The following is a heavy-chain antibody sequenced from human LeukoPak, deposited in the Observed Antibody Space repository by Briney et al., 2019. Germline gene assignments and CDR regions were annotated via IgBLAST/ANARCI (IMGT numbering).Heavy chain of an antibody. J-gene: IGHJ4*02. CDR1: GFTFGDIA. D-gene: IGHD3-22*01. Sequence: PGRSLRLSCTASGFTFGDIAVSWVRQAPGKGLEWVGFIRSKVDAETTGYAASVKGRFTVSRDDSKSIAYLQMNSLKTEDTAVYYCTRGYWPYDSSAYLWGQGTLVTVSS. CDR3: TRGYWPYDSSAYL. V-gene: IGHV3-49*04. CDR2: IRSKVDAETT.